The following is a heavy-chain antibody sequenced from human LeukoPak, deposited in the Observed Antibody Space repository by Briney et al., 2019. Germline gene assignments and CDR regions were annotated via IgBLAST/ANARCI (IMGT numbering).Heavy chain of an antibody. CDR3: AKGSQESPRTMLDAFDM. CDR2: ISGSGFT. CDR1: GFTFDNHV. Sequence: GGSLRLSCATSGFTFDNHVMNWVRQAPGRGLEWVSSISGSGFTYYPDSVKGRFIISRDSSNSTLFMQMNSLRAEDSALYFCAKGSQESPRTMLDAFDMWGQGTVVIVSS. J-gene: IGHJ3*02. D-gene: IGHD1-14*01. V-gene: IGHV3-23*01.